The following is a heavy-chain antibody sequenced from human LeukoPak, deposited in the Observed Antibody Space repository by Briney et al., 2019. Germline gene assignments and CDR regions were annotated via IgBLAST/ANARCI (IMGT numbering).Heavy chain of an antibody. CDR3: ARGDIRTSYYFDY. Sequence: SVKVSCKASGGTFSSYAISWVRQAPGHGREWMGGIIPIFGTANYAQKFHGRVTITAGASTSTAYMERSSLRSEDTAVYYCARGDIRTSYYFDYWGQGTLVTVSS. CDR1: GGTFSSYA. V-gene: IGHV1-69*13. J-gene: IGHJ4*02. D-gene: IGHD4-17*01. CDR2: IIPIFGTA.